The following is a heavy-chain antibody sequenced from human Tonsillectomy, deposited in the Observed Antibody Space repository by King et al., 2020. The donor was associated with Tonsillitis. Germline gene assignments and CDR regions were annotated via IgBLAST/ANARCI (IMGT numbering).Heavy chain of an antibody. J-gene: IGHJ4*02. CDR1: GFTFGEYA. D-gene: IGHD3-9*01. CDR3: SRNSFGYVFWSGTYHAILTGSDY. CDR2: IRGEAYGGTT. V-gene: IGHV3-49*04. Sequence: VQLVESGGGLVQPGRSLRLSCTTSGFTFGEYAMSWVRQAPGKGLEWVGFIRGEAYGGTTEYAASVKGRFTISRDDSKSIAYLQMNSLKTEDTAVYYCSRNSFGYVFWSGTYHAILTGSDYWGQGTLVTVSS.